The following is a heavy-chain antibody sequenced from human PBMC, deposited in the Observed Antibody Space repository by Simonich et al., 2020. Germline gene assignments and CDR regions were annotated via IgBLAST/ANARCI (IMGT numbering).Heavy chain of an antibody. Sequence: EVQLVESGGGLVQPGGSLRLSCAASGFTFSSYWMSWVRQVPGKGLEWVAKIKQDGSEKYYVDSVKGRFTISRDNAKNSLYLQMNSLRAEDTAVYYCARDREVYGSGSYYNYWGQGTLVTVSS. V-gene: IGHV3-7*01. CDR3: ARDREVYGSGSYYNY. J-gene: IGHJ4*02. CDR2: IKQDGSEK. CDR1: GFTFSSYW. D-gene: IGHD3-10*01.